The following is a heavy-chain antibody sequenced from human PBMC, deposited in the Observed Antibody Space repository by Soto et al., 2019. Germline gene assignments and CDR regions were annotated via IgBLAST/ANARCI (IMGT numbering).Heavy chain of an antibody. CDR1: GGSISSYYY. Sequence: LSLTCTVSGGSISSYYYWSWVRQPPGKGLEWIGYIYYSGSTNYNPSLKSRVTISVDTSKNQFSLRLSSVTAADTAVYYCARPNLGDNGQGVDVWGQGTSVTVSS. J-gene: IGHJ6*02. CDR2: IYYSGST. CDR3: ARPNLGDNGQGVDV. V-gene: IGHV4-59*08. D-gene: IGHD1-1*01.